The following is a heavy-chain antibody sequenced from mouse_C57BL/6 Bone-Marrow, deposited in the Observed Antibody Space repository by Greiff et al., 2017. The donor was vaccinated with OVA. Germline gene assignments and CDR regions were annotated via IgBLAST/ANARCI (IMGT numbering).Heavy chain of an antibody. V-gene: IGHV1-50*01. D-gene: IGHD3-2*02. Sequence: QVHVKQPGAELVKPGAYFKLSCKASGYTFTSYWMQWVKQRPGQGLEWIGEIDPSDSYTNYNQKFKGKATLTVDTSSSTAYMQLSSLTSEDSAVYYCAREDSSGYLYYYAMDYWGQGTSVTVSS. J-gene: IGHJ4*01. CDR1: GYTFTSYW. CDR3: AREDSSGYLYYYAMDY. CDR2: IDPSDSYT.